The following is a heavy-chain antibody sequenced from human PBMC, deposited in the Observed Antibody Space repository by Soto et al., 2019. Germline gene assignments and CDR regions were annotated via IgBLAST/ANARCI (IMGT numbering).Heavy chain of an antibody. J-gene: IGHJ6*02. D-gene: IGHD5-18*01. CDR1: GYTFTGYY. CDR2: INPNSGGT. CDR3: ARGDTAMVPGYYYYGMDV. Sequence: EASVKVSCKASGYTFTGYYMHWVRQAPGQGLEWMGWINPNSGGTNYAQKFQGRVTMTRDTSISTAYMELSRLRSDDTAVYYCARGDTAMVPGYYYYGMDVWGQGTTVTVSS. V-gene: IGHV1-2*02.